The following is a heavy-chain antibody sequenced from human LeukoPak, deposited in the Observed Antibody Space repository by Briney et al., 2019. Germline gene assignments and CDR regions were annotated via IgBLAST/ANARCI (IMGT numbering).Heavy chain of an antibody. Sequence: SETLSLTCAVYGGSFSDYYWSWIRQPPGKGLEWIGEINHSGSTNYNPSLKSRVTISVDTSKNQFSLKLSSVTAADTAVYYCARQRAYYGSGSYSDYWGQGTLVTVSS. J-gene: IGHJ4*02. CDR1: GGSFSDYY. CDR2: INHSGST. V-gene: IGHV4-34*01. CDR3: ARQRAYYGSGSYSDY. D-gene: IGHD3-10*01.